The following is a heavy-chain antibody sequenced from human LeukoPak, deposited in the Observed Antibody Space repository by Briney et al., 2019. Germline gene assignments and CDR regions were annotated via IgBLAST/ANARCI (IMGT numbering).Heavy chain of an antibody. J-gene: IGHJ3*02. D-gene: IGHD3-22*01. CDR2: ISYDGSNK. CDR3: AKDWVDSSHDAFDI. CDR1: GFTFSSYG. V-gene: IGHV3-30*18. Sequence: PGRSLRLSCAASGFTFSSYGMHWVRQAPGKGLEWVAVISYDGSNKYYADSVKGGFTISRDNSKNTLYLQMNSLRAEDTAVYYCAKDWVDSSHDAFDIWGQGTMVTVSS.